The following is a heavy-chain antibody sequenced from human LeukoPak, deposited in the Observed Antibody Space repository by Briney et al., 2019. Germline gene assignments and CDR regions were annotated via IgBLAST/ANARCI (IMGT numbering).Heavy chain of an antibody. D-gene: IGHD6-13*01. CDR3: ARARIAAAGTMRWFDP. V-gene: IGHV4-59*13. CDR1: GGSISSYY. CDR2: IYYSGST. Sequence: SETLSLTCTVSGGSISSYYWSWIRQPPGKGLEWIGYIYYSGSTNYNPSLKSRVTISVDTSKNQFSLKLSSVTAADTAVYYCARARIAAAGTMRWFDPWGQGTLVTVSS. J-gene: IGHJ5*02.